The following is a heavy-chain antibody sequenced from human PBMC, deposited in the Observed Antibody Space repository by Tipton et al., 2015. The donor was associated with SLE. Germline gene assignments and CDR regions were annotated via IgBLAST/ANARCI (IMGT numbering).Heavy chain of an antibody. CDR2: ISYDGSNK. Sequence: SLRLSCAASGFTFSSYAMHWVRQAPGKGLEWVAVISYDGSNKYYADSVKGRFTISRDNSKNTLYLQMNSLRVEDTAVYYCARGLAPFAFDVWGPGTMVTVSS. D-gene: IGHD2-21*01. CDR3: ARGLAPFAFDV. J-gene: IGHJ3*01. CDR1: GFTFSSYA. V-gene: IGHV3-30-3*01.